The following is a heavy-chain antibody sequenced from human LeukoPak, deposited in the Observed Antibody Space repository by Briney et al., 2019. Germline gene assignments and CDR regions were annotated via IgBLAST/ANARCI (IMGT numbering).Heavy chain of an antibody. V-gene: IGHV3-23*01. D-gene: IGHD2-2*01. CDR3: ARGLGSTSCYFDY. CDR2: ISGSAGST. Sequence: GRTLRLSCAASGFAFSRYAMNWVRQAPGKGLEWVSGISGSAGSTFYADSVKGRFTISRDNAKNTLYLQMNSLRAEDTAVYYCARGLGSTSCYFDYWGQGTLVTVSS. J-gene: IGHJ4*02. CDR1: GFAFSRYA.